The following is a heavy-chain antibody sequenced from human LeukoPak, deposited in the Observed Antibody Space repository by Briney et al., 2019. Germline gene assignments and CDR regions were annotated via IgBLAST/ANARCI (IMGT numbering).Heavy chain of an antibody. D-gene: IGHD2/OR15-2a*01. V-gene: IGHV3-48*03. Sequence: TGGSLRLSCAASGFTFSSYPMNWVRQAPGKGLEWVSYICYSSITVYYADSVKGRFTISRDNAKHSVALQMNSLTIEDTAVYYCARGTLPDYWGQGALVTVSS. J-gene: IGHJ4*02. CDR1: GFTFSSYP. CDR2: ICYSSITV. CDR3: ARGTLPDY.